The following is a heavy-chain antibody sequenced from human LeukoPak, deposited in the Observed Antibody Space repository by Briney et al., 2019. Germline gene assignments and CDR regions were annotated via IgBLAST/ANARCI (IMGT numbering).Heavy chain of an antibody. D-gene: IGHD3-3*01. Sequence: SETLSLTCSVSGASISGGNYHWSWIRQPAGKGLEWIGRIYSSGATNYNPSFKRRATISEDTSKNQFSLKLTSVTAADTAVYYCTRDLTQYYDVWSGSHGFDIWGQGTMVIVSS. CDR2: IYSSGAT. CDR3: TRDLTQYYDVWSGSHGFDI. J-gene: IGHJ3*02. V-gene: IGHV4-61*02. CDR1: GASISGGNYH.